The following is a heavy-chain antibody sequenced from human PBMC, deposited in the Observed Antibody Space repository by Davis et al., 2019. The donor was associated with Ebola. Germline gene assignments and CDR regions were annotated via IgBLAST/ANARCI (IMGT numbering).Heavy chain of an antibody. CDR1: GFTFSSYW. D-gene: IGHD2-2*01. CDR3: ARYHHCSSTSCFYYYYYGMDV. J-gene: IGHJ6*02. Sequence: HTGGSLRLSCAASGFTFSSYWMHWVRQAPGKGLVWVSRINSDGSSTSYADSVKGRFTISRDNAKNTLYLQMNSLRAEDTAVYYCARYHHCSSTSCFYYYYYGMDVWGQGTTVTVSS. CDR2: INSDGSST. V-gene: IGHV3-74*01.